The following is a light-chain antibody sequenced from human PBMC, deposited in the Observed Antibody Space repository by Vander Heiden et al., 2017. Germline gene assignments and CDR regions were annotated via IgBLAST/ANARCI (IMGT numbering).Light chain of an antibody. CDR2: AAS. J-gene: IGKJ1*01. Sequence: AIQMTQSPSSLSASVGDRVTITCRASQGIRNDLGWYQQKPGKAPKVLIYAASSLQSGVPSRFSGSGAGTDFTLTISSLQAEDCATYYCLQDYNYPWTFGQGTKVEIK. CDR1: QGIRND. V-gene: IGKV1-6*01. CDR3: LQDYNYPWT.